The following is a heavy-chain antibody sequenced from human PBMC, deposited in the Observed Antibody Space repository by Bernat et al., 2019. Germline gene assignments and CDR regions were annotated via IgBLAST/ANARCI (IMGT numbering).Heavy chain of an antibody. D-gene: IGHD2-15*01. V-gene: IGHV3-30*18. CDR1: GFTFSSYG. J-gene: IGHJ4*02. CDR3: AKDRYCSGGSCSGDPDY. Sequence: QVQLVESGGGLVKPGRSMRLSCAASGFTFSSYGMHWVRQGPGKGLEWVAVISYDGSNKYYADSVKGRFTISRDNSKNTLYLQMNSLRAEDTAVYYCAKDRYCSGGSCSGDPDYWGQGTLVTVSS. CDR2: ISYDGSNK.